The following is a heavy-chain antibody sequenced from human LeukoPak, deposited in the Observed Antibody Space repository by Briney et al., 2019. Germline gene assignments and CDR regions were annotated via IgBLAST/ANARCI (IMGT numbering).Heavy chain of an antibody. CDR1: GGSISSGGYS. V-gene: IGHV4-30-2*01. D-gene: IGHD3/OR15-3a*01. J-gene: IGHJ5*02. CDR2: IYHSGST. Sequence: SQTLSLTCAVSGGSISSGGYSWSWIRQPPGKGLEWIGYIYHSGSTYYNPSLKSRVTISVDRSKNQFSLKLSSLTAADTAVYYCARHLSELDTWFDPWGQGTLVTVSS. CDR3: ARHLSELDTWFDP.